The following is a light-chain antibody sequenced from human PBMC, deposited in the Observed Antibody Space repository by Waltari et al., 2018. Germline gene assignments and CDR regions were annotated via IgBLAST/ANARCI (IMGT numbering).Light chain of an antibody. J-gene: IGLJ3*02. CDR3: AAWSGV. CDR2: RNN. V-gene: IGLV1-47*01. CDR1: SSSIGTNY. Sequence: QSVLTQPPSASGTPGQRVTISYSGSSSSIGTNYVYWHQQVPGTAPKLPIYRNNQRPAGVPDRFSGPQSGTSASLAISGLRSEDEADYYCAAWSGVFGRGTKLTV.